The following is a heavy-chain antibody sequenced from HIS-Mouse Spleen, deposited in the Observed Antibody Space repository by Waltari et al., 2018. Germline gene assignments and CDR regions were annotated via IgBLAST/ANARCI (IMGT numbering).Heavy chain of an antibody. V-gene: IGHV1-2*02. D-gene: IGHD2-15*01. CDR3: ARDPQIRIEFAFDI. CDR1: GYTFTGYY. J-gene: IGHJ3*02. CDR2: INPNSGGT. Sequence: QVQLVQSGAEVKKPGASVKVSCKASGYTFTGYYIPWVRRAPGQGLEWMGWINPNSGGTNYAQKFQGRVTMTRDTSISTAYMELSRLRSDDTAVYYCARDPQIRIEFAFDIWGQGTMVTVSS.